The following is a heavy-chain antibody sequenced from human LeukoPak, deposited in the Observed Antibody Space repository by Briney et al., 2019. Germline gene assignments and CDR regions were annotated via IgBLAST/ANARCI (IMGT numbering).Heavy chain of an antibody. J-gene: IGHJ4*02. D-gene: IGHD4-17*01. CDR1: GFTFSSYG. CDR3: AKETYDYGDTTVPGSFDS. Sequence: GGSLRLSCAASGFTFSSYGMHWVRQAPGKGLEWVAFIRYDGSNKYYADSAKGRFTISRDNSKNTLYLQMNSLRAEDTAVYYCAKETYDYGDTTVPGSFDSWGQGTLVTVSS. CDR2: IRYDGSNK. V-gene: IGHV3-30*02.